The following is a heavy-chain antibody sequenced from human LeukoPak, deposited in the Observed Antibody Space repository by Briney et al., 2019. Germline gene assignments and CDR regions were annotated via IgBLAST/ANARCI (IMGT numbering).Heavy chain of an antibody. CDR3: ARGPYIETYLTSGYFDH. V-gene: IGHV1-18*01. D-gene: IGHD3-9*01. CDR1: GYTFTSYG. CDR2: ISAYNGNT. Sequence: ASVKVSCKPSGYTFTSYGISWVRQAPGQGLEWMGWISAYNGNTNYAQKLQGRVTMTTDTSTSTAYMELRGLRSDDTAVYYCARGPYIETYLTSGYFDHWGQGTLVTVSS. J-gene: IGHJ4*02.